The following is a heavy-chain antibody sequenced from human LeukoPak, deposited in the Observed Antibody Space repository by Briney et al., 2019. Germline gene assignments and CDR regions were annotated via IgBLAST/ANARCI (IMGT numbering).Heavy chain of an antibody. Sequence: SETLSLTCTVSGGSISSSSYYWGWIRQPPGKGLEWIGSIYYSGSTYYNPSLKSRVTISVDTSKNQFSLKLSSVTAADTAVYYCASGFTAMAFDYWGQGTLVTVSS. CDR1: GGSISSSSYY. D-gene: IGHD5-18*01. J-gene: IGHJ4*02. V-gene: IGHV4-39*07. CDR3: ASGFTAMAFDY. CDR2: IYYSGST.